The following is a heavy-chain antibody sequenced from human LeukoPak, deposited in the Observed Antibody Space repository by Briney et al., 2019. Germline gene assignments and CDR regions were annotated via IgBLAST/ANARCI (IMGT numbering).Heavy chain of an antibody. CDR2: IRYDGSNK. J-gene: IGHJ4*02. D-gene: IGHD4-23*01. CDR1: GFTFSSYG. Sequence: GGSLRLSCAASGFTFSSYGMHWVRQAPGKGLEWVAFIRYDGSNKYYADSVRGRFTISRHNSKNTLYLQMNSLRAEDTAVYYCAKLLSNSGRFLYWGQGTLVTVSS. V-gene: IGHV3-30*02. CDR3: AKLLSNSGRFLY.